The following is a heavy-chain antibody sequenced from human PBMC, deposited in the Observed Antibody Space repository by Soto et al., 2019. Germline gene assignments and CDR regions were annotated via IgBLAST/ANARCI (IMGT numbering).Heavy chain of an antibody. CDR2: IYYSGST. CDR1: GGSISSYY. D-gene: IGHD3-22*01. V-gene: IGHV4-59*01. J-gene: IGHJ6*02. CDR3: ARIMIVGPITDYYYGMDV. Sequence: SETLSLTCTVSGGSISSYYWSWIRQPPGKGLEWIGYIYYSGSTNYNPSLKSRVTISVDTSKNQFSLKLSSVTAADTAVYYCARIMIVGPITDYYYGMDVWGQGTTVTVSS.